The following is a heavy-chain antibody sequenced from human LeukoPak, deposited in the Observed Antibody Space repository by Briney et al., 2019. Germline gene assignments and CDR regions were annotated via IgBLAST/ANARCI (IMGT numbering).Heavy chain of an antibody. V-gene: IGHV1-18*01. CDR2: ISAYNGNR. CDR3: ARVRATIFGVVSLYYYYGMDV. Sequence: ASVKVSCKASGYTFTSYGISWVRQAPGQGLEWMGWISAYNGNRNYAQKFQGRVTMTRNTSISTAYMELSSLRSEDTAVYYCARVRATIFGVVSLYYYYGMDVWGQGTTVTVSS. CDR1: GYTFTSYG. D-gene: IGHD3-3*01. J-gene: IGHJ6*02.